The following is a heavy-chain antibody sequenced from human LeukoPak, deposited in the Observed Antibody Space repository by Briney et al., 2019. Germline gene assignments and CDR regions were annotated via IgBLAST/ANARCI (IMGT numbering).Heavy chain of an antibody. CDR3: ARANRVSLYYFDY. D-gene: IGHD5/OR15-5a*01. V-gene: IGHV4-4*07. CDR2: IYTSGST. J-gene: IGHJ4*02. CDR1: GDPIISYY. Sequence: SETLSLTCTVSGDPIISYYWTWIRQPAGKGLEWIGRIYTSGSTHYNPSLKSRITMSVDTSKNQFSLKLSSVTAADTAVYYCARANRVSLYYFDYWGQGTLVTVSS.